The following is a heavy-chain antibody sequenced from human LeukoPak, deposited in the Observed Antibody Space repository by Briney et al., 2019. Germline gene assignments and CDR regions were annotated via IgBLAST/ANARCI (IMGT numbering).Heavy chain of an antibody. CDR3: ASSPYYDFWSGIPGYFDY. CDR2: IIPIFGTA. V-gene: IGHV1-69*01. J-gene: IGHJ4*02. CDR1: GGTFSSYA. D-gene: IGHD3-3*01. Sequence: GSSVKVSCKASGGTFSSYAISWVRQAPGQGLEWMGGIIPIFGTANYAQKFQGRVTITADESTSTAYMELSSLISEDTAVYYCASSPYYDFWSGIPGYFDYWGQGTLVTVSS.